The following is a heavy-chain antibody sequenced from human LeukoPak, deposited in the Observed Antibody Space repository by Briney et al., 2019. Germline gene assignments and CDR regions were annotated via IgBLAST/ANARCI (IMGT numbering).Heavy chain of an antibody. D-gene: IGHD3-22*01. J-gene: IGHJ4*02. Sequence: GGSLRLSCAASGFTFSSYGMHWVRQAPGKGLEWVAFIRYDGSNKYYADSVKGRFTISRDNSKNTLYLQMNSLRAEDTAVYYCAKDNAYYYDSSGYFDYWGQGTLVTVSS. CDR3: AKDNAYYYDSSGYFDY. CDR2: IRYDGSNK. V-gene: IGHV3-30*02. CDR1: GFTFSSYG.